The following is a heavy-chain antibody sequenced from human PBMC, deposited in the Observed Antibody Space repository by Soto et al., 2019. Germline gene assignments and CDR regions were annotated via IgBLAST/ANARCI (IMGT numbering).Heavy chain of an antibody. CDR1: GGTFSSYA. Sequence: ASVKVSCKASGGTFSSYAISWVRQAPGQGLEWMGGTFPIFGTANYAQKFQGRVTISADKSTSTAYMELSSLRSEDTAVYYCATVDISTWIDGMDVWGQGTTVTVSS. CDR2: TFPIFGTA. V-gene: IGHV1-69*06. J-gene: IGHJ6*02. D-gene: IGHD6-13*01. CDR3: ATVDISTWIDGMDV.